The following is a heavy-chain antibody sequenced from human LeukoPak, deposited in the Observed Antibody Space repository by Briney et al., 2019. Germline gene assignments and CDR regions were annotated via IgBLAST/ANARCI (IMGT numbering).Heavy chain of an antibody. J-gene: IGHJ5*02. Sequence: SETLSLTCTVSGGSISSYYWSWIRQPPGKGLEWIGYIYYSGSTNYNPSLKSRVTISVDTSKNQFSLKLSSVTAADTAVYYCARHYYDSSGPPFEAWGQGTLVTVSS. CDR1: GGSISSYY. V-gene: IGHV4-59*08. D-gene: IGHD3-22*01. CDR3: ARHYYDSSGPPFEA. CDR2: IYYSGST.